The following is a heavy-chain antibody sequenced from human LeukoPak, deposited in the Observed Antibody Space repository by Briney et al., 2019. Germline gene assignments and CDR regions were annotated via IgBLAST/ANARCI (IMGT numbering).Heavy chain of an antibody. CDR1: GFTFSSYA. CDR3: AKDAYGSGSYPDY. CDR2: ISGSGGST. V-gene: IGHV3-23*01. J-gene: IGHJ4*02. D-gene: IGHD3-10*01. Sequence: SGGSLRLSCAASGFTFSSYAMSWVRQAPGKGLELVSAISGSGGSTYYADSVKGRFTISRDNSKNTLYLQMNSLRAEDTAVYYCAKDAYGSGSYPDYWGQGTLVTVSS.